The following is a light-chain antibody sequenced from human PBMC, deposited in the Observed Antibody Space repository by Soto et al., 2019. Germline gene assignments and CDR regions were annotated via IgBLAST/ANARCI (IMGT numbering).Light chain of an antibody. CDR3: SSQRV. Sequence: QSVLTQPASVSGSPGQSITISCTGTSSDVANYNYVSWYQQHPGKAPKLMIFEVSNRPSGVSNRFSGSKSGSTASLTISGLPAEDEADYYCSSQRVFGAGTKVTAL. CDR1: SSDVANYNY. V-gene: IGLV2-14*01. J-gene: IGLJ1*01. CDR2: EVS.